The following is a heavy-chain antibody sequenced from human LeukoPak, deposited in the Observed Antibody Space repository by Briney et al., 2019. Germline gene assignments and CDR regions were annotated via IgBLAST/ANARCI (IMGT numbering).Heavy chain of an antibody. D-gene: IGHD3-16*02. CDR1: GVTFSSYG. CDR3: ARDDRESFDY. Sequence: GRSPRLSCAASGVTFSSYGMHWVRQAPGKGLEWVAVIWYDGSNKYYADSVKGRFTISRDNSKNTLYLQMDSLRAEDTAVYYCARDDRESFDYWGQGTLVTVSS. V-gene: IGHV3-33*01. CDR2: IWYDGSNK. J-gene: IGHJ4*02.